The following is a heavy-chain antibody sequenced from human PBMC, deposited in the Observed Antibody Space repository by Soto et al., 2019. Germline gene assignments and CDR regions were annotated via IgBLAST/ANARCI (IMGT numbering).Heavy chain of an antibody. CDR1: GGSISSGGYY. CDR3: ARAPYDYVWGSYRLYYGMDV. V-gene: IGHV4-31*03. Sequence: QVQLQESGPGLVKPSQTLSLTCTVSGGSISSGGYYWSWIRQHPGKGLEWIGYIYYSGSTYYNPSLKSRVTMSVDTSKNQFSLKLSSVTAADTAVYYCARAPYDYVWGSYRLYYGMDVWGQGTTVTVSS. D-gene: IGHD3-16*02. CDR2: IYYSGST. J-gene: IGHJ6*02.